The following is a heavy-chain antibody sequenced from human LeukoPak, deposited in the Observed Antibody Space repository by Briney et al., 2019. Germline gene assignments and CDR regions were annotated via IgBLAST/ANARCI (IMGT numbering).Heavy chain of an antibody. CDR2: ISSSGSTI. CDR3: AELGITMIGGV. CDR1: GFTFSSYS. V-gene: IGHV3-48*04. D-gene: IGHD3-10*02. Sequence: GGSLRLSCAAYGFTFSSYSMNWVRQAPGKGLEWVSYISSSGSTIYYADSVKGRFTISRDNAKNSLYLQMNSLRAEDTAVYYCAELGITMIGGVWGKGTTVTISS. J-gene: IGHJ6*04.